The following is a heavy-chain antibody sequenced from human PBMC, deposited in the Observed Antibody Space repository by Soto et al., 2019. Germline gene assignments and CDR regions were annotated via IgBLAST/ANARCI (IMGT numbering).Heavy chain of an antibody. Sequence: GASVKVSCKASGGTFSSYTISWVRQAPGQGLEWMGRIIPILGIANYAQKFQGRVTITADKSTSTAYMELSSLRSEDTAVYYCARVESDIVVVPAANWFDPWGQGTLVTVSS. CDR1: GGTFSSYT. V-gene: IGHV1-69*02. CDR3: ARVESDIVVVPAANWFDP. CDR2: IIPILGIA. J-gene: IGHJ5*02. D-gene: IGHD2-2*01.